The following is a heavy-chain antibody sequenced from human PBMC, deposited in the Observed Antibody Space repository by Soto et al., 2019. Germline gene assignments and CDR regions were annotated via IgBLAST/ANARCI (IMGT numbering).Heavy chain of an antibody. Sequence: QVQLQESGPGLVKPSGTLSLTCAVSGGSLSSTHWWTWVRQSPGRGLEYIGEISHSGTSNSNPSLTSRVALSVDNSDNLSSLPLTSVAAAEPAVYYCARVVLSITRGAFDAWGQGTPVIVSS. CDR3: ARVVLSITRGAFDA. CDR1: GGSLSSTHW. CDR2: ISHSGTS. V-gene: IGHV4-4*02. D-gene: IGHD1-20*01. J-gene: IGHJ3*01.